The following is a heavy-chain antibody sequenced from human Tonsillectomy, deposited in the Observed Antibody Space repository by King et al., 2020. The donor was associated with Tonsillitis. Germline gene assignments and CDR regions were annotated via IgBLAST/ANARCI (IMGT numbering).Heavy chain of an antibody. D-gene: IGHD1-26*01. J-gene: IGHJ4*02. Sequence: VQLQQWGAGLLKPSDTLSLTCAVYGGPFSDYYWSWIRQPPGKGLEWIGQINHSGNTNYNPSLKSRVTMSVDTSKNQVSVRLSSGTAADTAVYYCARVSGSYGGGFDSWGQGTLVTVSS. CDR3: ARVSGSYGGGFDS. CDR2: INHSGNT. CDR1: GGPFSDYY. V-gene: IGHV4-34*01.